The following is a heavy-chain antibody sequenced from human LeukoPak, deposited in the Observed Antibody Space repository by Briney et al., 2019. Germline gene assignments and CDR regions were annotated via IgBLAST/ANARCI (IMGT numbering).Heavy chain of an antibody. V-gene: IGHV3-15*01. CDR1: GFTFSSSW. J-gene: IGHJ4*02. CDR3: TTEETYYAFWSGYWKLDY. D-gene: IGHD3-3*01. CDR2: IKSKTDGGTT. Sequence: GESLRLSCAASGFTFSSSWMSWVRQAPGKGLEWVGRIKSKTDGGTTDYAAPVKGRFTISRDDSKNTLYLQMNSLKTEDTAVYYCTTEETYYAFWSGYWKLDYWSQGTLVTVSS.